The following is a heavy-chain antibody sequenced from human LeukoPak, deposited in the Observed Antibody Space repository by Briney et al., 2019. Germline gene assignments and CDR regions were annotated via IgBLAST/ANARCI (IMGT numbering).Heavy chain of an antibody. J-gene: IGHJ4*02. V-gene: IGHV3-21*01. CDR1: GFTFSSYS. D-gene: IGHD4-17*01. CDR3: ARAGRNDYGDYADY. CDR2: ISSSSSYI. Sequence: GGSLRLSCGASGFTFSSYSMNWGRQAPGEGLEWGSCISSSSSYIYYADSVKGRFTISRDNAKNSLYLQMNSLRAEDTAVYYCARAGRNDYGDYADYWGQGTLVTVSS.